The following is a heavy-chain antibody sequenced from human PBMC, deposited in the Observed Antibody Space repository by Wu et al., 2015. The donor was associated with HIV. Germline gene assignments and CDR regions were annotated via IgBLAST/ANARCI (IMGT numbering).Heavy chain of an antibody. CDR3: ARGSVVVAAGTLNSYHYVMDV. V-gene: IGHV1-69*05. J-gene: IGHJ6*02. CDR1: RDSFTSYG. Sequence: QVQLVQSGAEVKRPGSSVKVSCKTSRDSFTSYGFNWVRQAPGQGLEWMGGIIPLFTTITYAQKFQGRLTITTDSPTGTAYMELRSLKFEDTAVYYCARGSVVVAAGTLNSYHYVMDVWGQGTTVTVSS. D-gene: IGHD2-15*01. CDR2: IIPLFTTI.